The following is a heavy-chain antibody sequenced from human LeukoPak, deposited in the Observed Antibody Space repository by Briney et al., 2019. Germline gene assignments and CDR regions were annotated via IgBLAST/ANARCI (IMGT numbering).Heavy chain of an antibody. CDR3: TTDPAWLDFVVVVAATMIDY. J-gene: IGHJ4*02. CDR1: GFTFSNAW. CDR2: IKSKTDGGTT. D-gene: IGHD2-15*01. V-gene: IGHV3-15*01. Sequence: GGSLRLSCAASGFTFSNAWMSWVRQAPGKGLEWVGRIKSKTDGGTTDYAAPVKGRFTISRDDSKNTLYLQMNSLKTEDTAVYYCTTDPAWLDFVVVVAATMIDYWGQGTLVTVSS.